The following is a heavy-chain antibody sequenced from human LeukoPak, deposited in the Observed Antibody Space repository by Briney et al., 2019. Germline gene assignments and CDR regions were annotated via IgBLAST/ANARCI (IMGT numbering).Heavy chain of an antibody. D-gene: IGHD3-10*01. J-gene: IGHJ3*02. CDR1: GGSISSGGYS. V-gene: IGHV4-30-2*01. CDR3: ARVSLTMDAFDI. Sequence: ASETLSLTCAVSGGSISSGGYSWSWIRQPPGKGLEWIGYIYHSGSTYYNPSLKSRVTISVDRSKNQFSLKLSSVTAADTAVYYCARVSLTMDAFDIWGQGTMVTVSS. CDR2: IYHSGST.